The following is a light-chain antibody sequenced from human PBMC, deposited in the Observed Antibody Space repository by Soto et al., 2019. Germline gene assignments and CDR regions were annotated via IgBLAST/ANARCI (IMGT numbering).Light chain of an antibody. Sequence: DIQMTQSPSTLSGSVGDRVTITCRASQTISSWLAWYQQKPGKAPKLLIYKASTLKSGVPSRFSGSGSXTXXXXXXXXXXXXDXXTYYCQHXNXYSXAFGQGTKVE. J-gene: IGKJ1*01. CDR1: QTISSW. CDR3: QHXNXYSXA. CDR2: KAS. V-gene: IGKV1-5*03.